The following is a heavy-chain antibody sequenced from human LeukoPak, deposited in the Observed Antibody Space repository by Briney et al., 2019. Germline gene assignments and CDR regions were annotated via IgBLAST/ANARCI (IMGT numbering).Heavy chain of an antibody. CDR1: GGSISSGGYY. Sequence: PSETLSLTCTVSGGSISSGGYYWSWIRQPPGKGLEWIGSIYYSGSTYYNPSLKSRVTISVDTSKNQFSLKLSSVTAADTAVYYCARGLSVHFELVYYYYYMDVWGKGTTVTVSS. CDR2: IYYSGST. J-gene: IGHJ6*03. D-gene: IGHD3-9*01. CDR3: ARGLSVHFELVYYYYYMDV. V-gene: IGHV4-39*07.